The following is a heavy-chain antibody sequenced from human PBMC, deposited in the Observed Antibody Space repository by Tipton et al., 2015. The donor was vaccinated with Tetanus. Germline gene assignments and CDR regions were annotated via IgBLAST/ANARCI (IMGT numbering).Heavy chain of an antibody. V-gene: IGHV3-74*01. CDR1: EFTFSSYW. CDR3: ARARIHTARAIYYFEY. D-gene: IGHD5-18*01. CDR2: ISSDGSST. Sequence: SLRLSCAASEFTFSSYWMHWVRQAPGKGLVWVSRISSDGSSTSYADSVKGRFTISRDNAKNTLYLQMSSLRAEDTAVYYCARARIHTARAIYYFEYWGQGTLVTVSS. J-gene: IGHJ4*02.